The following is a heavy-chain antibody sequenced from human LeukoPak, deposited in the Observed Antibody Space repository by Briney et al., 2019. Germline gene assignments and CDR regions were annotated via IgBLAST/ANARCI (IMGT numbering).Heavy chain of an antibody. CDR1: GFTFSRYG. J-gene: IGHJ1*01. Sequence: GGSLRLSCAASGFTFSRYGMHWVRQAPGKGLEWVAVLWYDGSKKNYADSVKGRFTISRDNSKNTLNLQMTSLRAEDTAVYYCARVSEDYSSGWYEEYFQYWGQGTLVIVSS. CDR3: ARVSEDYSSGWYEEYFQY. V-gene: IGHV3-33*01. CDR2: LWYDGSKK. D-gene: IGHD6-19*01.